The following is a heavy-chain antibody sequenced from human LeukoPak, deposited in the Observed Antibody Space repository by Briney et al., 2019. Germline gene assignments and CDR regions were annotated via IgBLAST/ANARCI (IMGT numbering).Heavy chain of an antibody. V-gene: IGHV3-64D*09. CDR2: ISSNGGST. J-gene: IGHJ5*02. CDR3: VGVRWFGGSNWFDP. D-gene: IGHD3-10*01. Sequence: PGGSLRLSRSASGFTFGGYAMHWVRQAPGKGLEFVSAISSNGGSTYYADSVKGRFTISRDNSKNTLHLQMSSLRAEDTAVYYCVGVRWFGGSNWFDPWGQGTLVTVSS. CDR1: GFTFGGYA.